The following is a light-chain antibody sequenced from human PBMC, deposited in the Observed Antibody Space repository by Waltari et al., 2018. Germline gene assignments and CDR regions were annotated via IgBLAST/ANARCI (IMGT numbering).Light chain of an antibody. V-gene: IGKV1-5*03. CDR3: QQYNSYWT. Sequence: ITCRASQSISSWVAWYQQKPGKAPKLLIYKASSLEGGVPSRFSGSGSGTEFTLTISSLQPDDFATYYCQQYNSYWTFGQGTKVEIK. CDR1: QSISSW. CDR2: KAS. J-gene: IGKJ1*01.